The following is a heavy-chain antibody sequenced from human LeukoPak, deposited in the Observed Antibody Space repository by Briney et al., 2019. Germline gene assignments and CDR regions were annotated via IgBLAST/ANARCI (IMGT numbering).Heavy chain of an antibody. CDR2: INHSGST. Sequence: SETLSLTCAVCGGSFSGYYWSWIRQPPGKGLEWIGEINHSGSTNYNPSLKSRVTISVDTSKNQFSLKLSSVTAADTAVYYCARGRGYCSGGSCSHYFDYWGQGTLVTVSS. J-gene: IGHJ4*02. CDR3: ARGRGYCSGGSCSHYFDY. V-gene: IGHV4-34*01. D-gene: IGHD2-15*01. CDR1: GGSFSGYY.